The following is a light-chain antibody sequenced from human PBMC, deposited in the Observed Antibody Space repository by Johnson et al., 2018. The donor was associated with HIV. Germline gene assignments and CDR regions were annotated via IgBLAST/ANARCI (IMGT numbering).Light chain of an antibody. CDR1: ISNIESYF. J-gene: IGLJ1*01. Sequence: QFVLTQPPSVSAAPGQRVNISCSGNISNIESYFVSWYQQLPGAAPTLLIYEDNKRPSGIPDRISGSKSGATASLGISGLQTGGEAADFCGVWDASLTPRYVFGTGTTIAVL. CDR3: GVWDASLTPRYV. CDR2: EDN. V-gene: IGLV1-51*02.